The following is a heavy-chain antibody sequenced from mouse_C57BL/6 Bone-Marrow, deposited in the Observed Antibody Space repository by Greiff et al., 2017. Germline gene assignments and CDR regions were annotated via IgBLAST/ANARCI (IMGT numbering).Heavy chain of an antibody. V-gene: IGHV1-9*01. CDR2: ILPCSGST. CDR1: GYTFTGYL. CDR3: ARGDSWFAY. Sequence: VQLQQSGAELMKPGASVKLSCKATGYTFTGYLIEWVKQRPGHGLEWIGEILPCSGSTNYNEKFKGKATFTADTSSNTAYMPLSSLTAEYSAIYDCARGDSWFAYWGQGTLVTVSA. J-gene: IGHJ3*01.